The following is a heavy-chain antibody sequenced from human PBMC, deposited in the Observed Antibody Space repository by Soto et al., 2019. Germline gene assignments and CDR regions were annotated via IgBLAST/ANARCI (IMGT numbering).Heavy chain of an antibody. CDR1: GGTFSSYA. CDR3: ARGPFHSRWELPAHFDY. D-gene: IGHD1-26*01. CDR2: IIPIFGTA. Sequence: GASVKVSCKASGGTFSSYAISWVRQAPGQGLEWMGGIIPIFGTANYAQKFQGRVTITADKSTSTAYMELSSLRSEDTAVYYCARGPFHSRWELPAHFDYWGQGTLVTVPQ. V-gene: IGHV1-69*06. J-gene: IGHJ4*02.